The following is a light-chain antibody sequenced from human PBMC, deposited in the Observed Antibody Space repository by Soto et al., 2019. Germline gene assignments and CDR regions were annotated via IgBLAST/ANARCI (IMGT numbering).Light chain of an antibody. CDR1: QSISSY. Sequence: DIQMTQSPSSLSASVGDRVTITCRASQSISSYLNWYQQKPGKAPKLLIYAASSLQSGVTSRFSGSGSGTDFTLTIRSMQPEDFATYSCQQLNSYPLTFGGGNKVDIK. J-gene: IGKJ4*01. V-gene: IGKV1-39*01. CDR3: QQLNSYPLT. CDR2: AAS.